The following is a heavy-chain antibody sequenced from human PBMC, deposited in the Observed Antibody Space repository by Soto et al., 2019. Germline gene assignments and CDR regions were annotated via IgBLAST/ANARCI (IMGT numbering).Heavy chain of an antibody. V-gene: IGHV3-7*01. CDR1: GFTFSSYW. D-gene: IGHD2-2*02. Sequence: GGSLRLSCAASGFTFSSYWMSWVRQAPGKGLEWVANIKQDGSEKYYVDSVKGRFTICRDNAKNSLYLQMNILRAEDTAVYYCAREGVVVVPAAILGIGYYYGRDGWGQGTTGTVAS. CDR3: AREGVVVVPAAILGIGYYYGRDG. J-gene: IGHJ6*02. CDR2: IKQDGSEK.